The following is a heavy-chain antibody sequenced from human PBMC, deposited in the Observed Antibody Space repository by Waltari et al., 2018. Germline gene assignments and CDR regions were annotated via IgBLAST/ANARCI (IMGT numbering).Heavy chain of an antibody. V-gene: IGHV3-53*01. CDR1: GFTVSSNY. CDR3: HVYDSSARAIFDY. D-gene: IGHD3-22*01. Sequence: EVQLVESGGGLIQPGGSLRLSCAASGFTVSSNYMSWVRQAPGKGLEWVSVIYSGGSTYYADSVKGRFTISRDNSKNTLYLQMNSLRAEDTAVYYCHVYDSSARAIFDYWGQGTLVTVSS. CDR2: IYSGGST. J-gene: IGHJ4*02.